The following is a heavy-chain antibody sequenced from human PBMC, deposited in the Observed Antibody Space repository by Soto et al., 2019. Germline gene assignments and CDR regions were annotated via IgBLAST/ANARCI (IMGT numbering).Heavy chain of an antibody. D-gene: IGHD3-3*01. CDR3: ARQPHRITIFGVALDY. Sequence: SVKVSCKASGGTFSSYAISWVRQAPGQGLEWMGGIIPIFGTANYAQKFQGRVTITADESTSTAYMELSSLRSEDTAVYYCARQPHRITIFGVALDYWGQGTLVTVSS. V-gene: IGHV1-69*13. CDR2: IIPIFGTA. CDR1: GGTFSSYA. J-gene: IGHJ4*02.